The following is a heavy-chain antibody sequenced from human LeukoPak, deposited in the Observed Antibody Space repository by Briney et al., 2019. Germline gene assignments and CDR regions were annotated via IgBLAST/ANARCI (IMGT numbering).Heavy chain of an antibody. J-gene: IGHJ4*02. CDR1: GYTFTGYY. CDR2: INPNSGGT. Sequence: ASVKVSCEASGYTFTGYYMHWVRQAPGQGLEWMGWINPNSGGTNYAQKFQGRVTMTRDTSISTAYMELSRLRSDDTAVYYCARDPKELYYYDSSGYGLFDYWGQGTLVTVSS. D-gene: IGHD3-22*01. V-gene: IGHV1-2*02. CDR3: ARDPKELYYYDSSGYGLFDY.